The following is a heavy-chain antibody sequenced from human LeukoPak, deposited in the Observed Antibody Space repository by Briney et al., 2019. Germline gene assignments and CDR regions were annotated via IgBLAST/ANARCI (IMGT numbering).Heavy chain of an antibody. V-gene: IGHV4-38-2*01. J-gene: IGHJ4*02. CDR2: IYHSGST. CDR3: ARVGSVAVAGPFDY. D-gene: IGHD6-19*01. CDR1: GYSISSGYY. Sequence: ASETLSLTCAVSGYSISSGYYWGWIRQPPGKGLEWIGSIYHSGSTYYNPSLKSRVTISVDTSKNQFSLKLSSVTAADTAVYYCARVGSVAVAGPFDYWGQGTLVTVSS.